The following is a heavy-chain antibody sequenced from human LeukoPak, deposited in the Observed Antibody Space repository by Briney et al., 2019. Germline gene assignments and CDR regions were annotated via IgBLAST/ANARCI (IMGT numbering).Heavy chain of an antibody. CDR2: ISAYNGNT. CDR3: ARDLLSDYYDSSGEVF. J-gene: IGHJ4*02. D-gene: IGHD3-22*01. V-gene: IGHV1-18*01. Sequence: ASVKVSCKASGYTFTSYGISWVRQAPGQGLEWMGWISAYNGNTNYAQKLQGRVTMTRDTSISTAYMDLSRLRSDDTAVYYCARDLLSDYYDSSGEVFWGQGTLVTVSS. CDR1: GYTFTSYG.